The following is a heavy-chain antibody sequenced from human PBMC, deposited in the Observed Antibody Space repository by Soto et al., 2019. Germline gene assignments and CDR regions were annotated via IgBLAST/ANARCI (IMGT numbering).Heavy chain of an antibody. V-gene: IGHV4-31*03. J-gene: IGHJ4*01. CDR1: GGSISNGGYY. CDR2: IHYSGST. D-gene: IGHD3-10*01. CDR3: ARVRGSGSYAAYYLDS. Sequence: PWETLSLTCTVSGGSISNGGYYWNWVRQHPGKGLEWIGYIHYSGSTWYNPSLESRVTISVDTSKDQFSLKLRSVTAADTAVYYCARVRGSGSYAAYYLDSWGQGTLVTVSS.